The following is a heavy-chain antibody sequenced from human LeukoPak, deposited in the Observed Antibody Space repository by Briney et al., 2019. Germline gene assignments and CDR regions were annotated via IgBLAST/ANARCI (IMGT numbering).Heavy chain of an antibody. V-gene: IGHV4-39*01. CDR2: IYYSGST. Sequence: SEPLTLPCSLSGGPISICSYYWGWIPQPPGKGLEWIGRIYYSGSTYYNPSLKSRVTISVDTSKNQFSLKLPSVTAADTAVYYCARHALGYCSGGRCPIPYYYYMDVWGKGTTVTVSS. CDR1: GGPISICSYY. D-gene: IGHD2-15*01. CDR3: ARHALGYCSGGRCPIPYYYYMDV. J-gene: IGHJ6*03.